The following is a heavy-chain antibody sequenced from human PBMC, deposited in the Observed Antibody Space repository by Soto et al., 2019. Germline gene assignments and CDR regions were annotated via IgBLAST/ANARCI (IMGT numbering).Heavy chain of an antibody. J-gene: IGHJ4*02. Sequence: PSETLSLTCTFTGGSISSRSYYWGWMGQPPGKGLEWIGSIYYSGSTYNNPSLRSRVSMSIDTSKDQFSLKLKSVTAADTALYFCARQRTSVVTKAYFDVWGPGSLVSVSS. D-gene: IGHD2-21*02. CDR2: IYYSGST. V-gene: IGHV4-39*01. CDR1: GGSISSRSYY. CDR3: ARQRTSVVTKAYFDV.